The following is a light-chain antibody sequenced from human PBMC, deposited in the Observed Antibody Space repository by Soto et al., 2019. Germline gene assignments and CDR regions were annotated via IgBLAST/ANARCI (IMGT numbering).Light chain of an antibody. CDR3: QKYSDSSGK. J-gene: IGKJ1*01. CDR2: DAS. CDR1: QSIGTW. Sequence: DIQMAQYPSCLSASVGDRVTITCRASQSIGTWLSWYQQKPGKAPKLLIFDASTLESGVPSRFSGSGSGTDFTLTISSLQPDDFATYYCQKYSDSSGKFGQGTKVDIK. V-gene: IGKV1-5*01.